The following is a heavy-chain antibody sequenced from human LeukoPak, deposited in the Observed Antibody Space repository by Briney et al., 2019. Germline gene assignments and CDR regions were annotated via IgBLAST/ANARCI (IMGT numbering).Heavy chain of an antibody. CDR2: ISAYNGNT. CDR3: ARDIFAGTMVRGVYDAFDI. CDR1: GYTFTSYG. J-gene: IGHJ3*02. Sequence: GASVKVSCKASGYTFTSYGISWVRQAPGQGLEWMGWISAYNGNTNYAQKLQGRVTMTTDTSTSTAYMELRSLRSDDTAVYHCARDIFAGTMVRGVYDAFDIWGQGTMVTVSS. D-gene: IGHD3-10*01. V-gene: IGHV1-18*01.